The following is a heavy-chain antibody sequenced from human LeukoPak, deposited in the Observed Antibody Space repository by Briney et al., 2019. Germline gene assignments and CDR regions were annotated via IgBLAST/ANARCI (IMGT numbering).Heavy chain of an antibody. CDR1: GGSISSYY. CDR2: IYSSGST. CDR3: ARGYNWVSPTRKFYYMDV. D-gene: IGHD1-20*01. J-gene: IGHJ6*03. V-gene: IGHV4-4*07. Sequence: PSETLSLTCTLSGGSISSYYWSWIRQPAGKGLEWLGRIYSSGSTNYNPSLKSRVTMSVATSKNQFSLKLSSVTAADTAVYYCARGYNWVSPTRKFYYMDVWGKGTTVTVPS.